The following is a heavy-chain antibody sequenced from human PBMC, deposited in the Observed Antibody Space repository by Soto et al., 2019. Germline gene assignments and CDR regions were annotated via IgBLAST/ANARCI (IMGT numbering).Heavy chain of an antibody. CDR2: MNPNSGNT. J-gene: IGHJ3*02. V-gene: IGHV1-8*01. CDR3: ASSHSSGWYLYAFDI. CDR1: GYTFTSYD. Sequence: ASVNVSCKASGYTFTSYDINWVRQATGQGLEWMGWMNPNSGNTGYAQKFQGRVTMTRNTSISTAYMELSSLRSEDTAVYYCASSHSSGWYLYAFDIWGQGTMVTVSS. D-gene: IGHD6-19*01.